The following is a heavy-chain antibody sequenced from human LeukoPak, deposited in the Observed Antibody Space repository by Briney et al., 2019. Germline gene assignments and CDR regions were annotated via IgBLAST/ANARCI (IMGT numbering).Heavy chain of an antibody. CDR3: ARSSSWFRLFGFGYYFDY. J-gene: IGHJ4*02. CDR1: GYTFTGYY. V-gene: IGHV1-2*02. Sequence: GASVKVSCKASGYTFTGYYMHWVRQAPGQGLEWMGWINPNSGGTNYAQKFQGRVTMTRDTSNSTAYMELSRLRSDDTAVYYCARSSSWFRLFGFGYYFDYWGQGTLVTVSS. CDR2: INPNSGGT. D-gene: IGHD6-13*01.